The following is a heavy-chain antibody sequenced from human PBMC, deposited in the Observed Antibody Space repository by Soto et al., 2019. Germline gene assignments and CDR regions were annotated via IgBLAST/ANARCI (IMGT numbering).Heavy chain of an antibody. Sequence: SGPTLVNPTQTLTLTCSFSGFSLSTGGVGVEWIRQPPGKALEWLALIYWHDDKRYSPSLSNRLTVTKDDSKNQVVLTMTDMEPVDTATYYCVRRQRDSGPNGDYWGQGILVTVSS. D-gene: IGHD3-10*01. CDR3: VRRQRDSGPNGDY. V-gene: IGHV2-5*01. CDR2: IYWHDDK. CDR1: GFSLSTGGVG. J-gene: IGHJ4*02.